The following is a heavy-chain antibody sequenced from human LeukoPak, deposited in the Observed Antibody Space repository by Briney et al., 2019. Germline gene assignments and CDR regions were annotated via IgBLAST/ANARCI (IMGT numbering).Heavy chain of an antibody. CDR1: GYTFTGYY. CDR3: ARYYGSGSYYYCYYYMDV. Sequence: ASVKVSCKASGYTFTGYYIHWVRQATGQGLEWMGWMNPNSGNTGYAQKFQGRVTMTRNTSISTAYMELSSLRSEDTAVYYCARYYGSGSYYYCYYYMDVWGKGTTVTISS. D-gene: IGHD3-10*01. CDR2: MNPNSGNT. V-gene: IGHV1-8*02. J-gene: IGHJ6*03.